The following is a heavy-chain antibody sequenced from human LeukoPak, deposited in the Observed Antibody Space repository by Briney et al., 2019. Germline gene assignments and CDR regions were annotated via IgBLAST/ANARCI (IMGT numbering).Heavy chain of an antibody. CDR1: GFTFSTHT. Sequence: GGSLRLSCAGAGFTFSTHTISWVRQAPGKGLEWVANIKQDGSEKYYVDSVKGRFTISRDNAKNSLYLQMNSLRAEDTAVYYCARALVYWGQGTLVTVSS. CDR2: IKQDGSEK. V-gene: IGHV3-7*03. CDR3: ARALVY. J-gene: IGHJ4*02. D-gene: IGHD6-13*01.